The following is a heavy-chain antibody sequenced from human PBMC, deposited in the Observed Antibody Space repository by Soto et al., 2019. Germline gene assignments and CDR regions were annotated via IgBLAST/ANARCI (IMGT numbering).Heavy chain of an antibody. D-gene: IGHD6-13*01. CDR2: ISGSGIST. Sequence: GSLRLSCEASGFTFSSYAMSWVRQAPGKGLEWVSAISGSGISTYYADSVKGRFTISRDNSKNTLYLQMNSLRSEDTAIYYCATDEWADSSSRYYFDYWGQGTLVTVSS. V-gene: IGHV3-23*01. J-gene: IGHJ4*01. CDR1: GFTFSSYA. CDR3: ATDEWADSSSRYYFDY.